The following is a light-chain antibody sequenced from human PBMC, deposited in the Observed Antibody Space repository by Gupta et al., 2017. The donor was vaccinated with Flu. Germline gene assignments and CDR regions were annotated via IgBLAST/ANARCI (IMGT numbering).Light chain of an antibody. Sequence: IAISCTGTSSDVGGYEYVSWYHQHPAKETELVMVDVNSRPSGIFARFSGYTSGNNASPQITGVLAEDEAFYYCSSSKTSDTIVVFGGGTKLTVL. CDR1: SSDVGGYEY. CDR2: DVN. V-gene: IGLV2-14*04. CDR3: SSSKTSDTIVV. J-gene: IGLJ2*01.